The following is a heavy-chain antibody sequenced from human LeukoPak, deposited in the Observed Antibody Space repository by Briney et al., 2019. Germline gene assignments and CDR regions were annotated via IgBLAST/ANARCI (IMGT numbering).Heavy chain of an antibody. CDR1: GFTFSDNY. CDR3: ARGDPHADL. J-gene: IGHJ5*02. Sequence: PGGSLRLSCAASGFTFSDNYMNWVRQAPGKGLEWIADITISGHTKNYADSVKGRFTISRDNARTSLYLQMNSLRVEDTGVYYCARGDPHADLWGQGTLVTVSS. V-gene: IGHV3-11*04. CDR2: ITISGHTK.